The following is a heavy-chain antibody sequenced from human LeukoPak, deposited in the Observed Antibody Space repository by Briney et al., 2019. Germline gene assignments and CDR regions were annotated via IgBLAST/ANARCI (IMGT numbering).Heavy chain of an antibody. V-gene: IGHV1-18*01. D-gene: IGHD5-18*01. J-gene: IGHJ4*02. CDR1: GYTFTDFG. CDR3: VRDLGVDTSMIFFDF. Sequence: ASVKVSCKTSGYTFTDFGVSWMRQAPGQGLEWMGWISAYNGNTNYVQKFQGRVTMTTDISTSTTYMELRSLRSDDTAVFYCVRDLGVDTSMIFFDFWGQGTRVTVSS. CDR2: ISAYNGNT.